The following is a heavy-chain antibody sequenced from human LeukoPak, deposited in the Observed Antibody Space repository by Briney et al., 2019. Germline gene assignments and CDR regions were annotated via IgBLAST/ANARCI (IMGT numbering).Heavy chain of an antibody. CDR2: IYWNDDK. J-gene: IGHJ4*02. CDR1: GFSLSTRGVG. CDR3: AHRRRGYDY. D-gene: IGHD3-3*01. Sequence: SGPTLVNPPQTLTLTCTFSGFSLSTRGVGVGWIRQPPGKALEWLSLIYWNDDKRYSPSLKSRLTITKDTSKNQVVLTMTNMDPVDTATYYCAHRRRGYDYWGQGTLVTVSS. V-gene: IGHV2-5*01.